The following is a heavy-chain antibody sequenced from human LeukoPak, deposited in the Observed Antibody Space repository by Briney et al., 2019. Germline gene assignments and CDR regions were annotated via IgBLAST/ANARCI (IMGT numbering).Heavy chain of an antibody. Sequence: PGGSLRLSCAASGVTFSSYAMSWVRQAPGKGLEWVSAISGSGGSTYYADSVKGRFTISRDNSKNTLYLQMNSLRAEDTAVYYCAKPTGYSYGYYYWGQGTLVTVSS. CDR3: AKPTGYSYGYYY. V-gene: IGHV3-23*01. CDR2: ISGSGGST. CDR1: GVTFSSYA. J-gene: IGHJ4*02. D-gene: IGHD5-18*01.